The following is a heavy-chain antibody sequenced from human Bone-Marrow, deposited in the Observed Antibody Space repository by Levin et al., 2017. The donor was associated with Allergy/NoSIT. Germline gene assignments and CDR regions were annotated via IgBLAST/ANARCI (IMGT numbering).Heavy chain of an antibody. Sequence: GGSLRLSCTASGFTFGDYAMSWFRQAPGKGLEWVGFIRSKAYGGTTEYAASVKGRFTISRDDSKSIAYLQMNSLKTEDTAVYYCTRNYSNYVSRPSFGSVSRIKYYYYYGMDVWGQGTTVTVSS. D-gene: IGHD4-11*01. CDR2: IRSKAYGGTT. J-gene: IGHJ6*02. V-gene: IGHV3-49*03. CDR3: TRNYSNYVSRPSFGSVSRIKYYYYYGMDV. CDR1: GFTFGDYA.